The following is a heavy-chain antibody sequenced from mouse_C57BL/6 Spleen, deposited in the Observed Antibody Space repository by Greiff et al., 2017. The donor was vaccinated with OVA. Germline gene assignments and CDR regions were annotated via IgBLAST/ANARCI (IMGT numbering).Heavy chain of an antibody. J-gene: IGHJ3*01. CDR2: IDPENGDT. Sequence: EVQLQQSGAELVRPGASVKLSCTASGFTIKDDYMHWVKQRPEQGLEWIGWIDPENGDTEYASKFQGKATITADTSSNTAYLQLSSLTSEDTAVYYCTTRYGPWFAYWGQGTLVTVSA. CDR1: GFTIKDDY. V-gene: IGHV14-4*01. CDR3: TTRYGPWFAY. D-gene: IGHD1-1*02.